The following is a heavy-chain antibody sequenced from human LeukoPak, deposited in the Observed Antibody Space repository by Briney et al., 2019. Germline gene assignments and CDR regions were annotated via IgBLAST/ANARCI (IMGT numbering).Heavy chain of an antibody. CDR2: ISYDGSNK. V-gene: IGHV3-30*04. CDR3: AREFVVVVAAAFDI. D-gene: IGHD2-15*01. J-gene: IGHJ3*02. CDR1: GFTFSSYA. Sequence: GGSLRLSCAASGFTFSSYAMHWVRQAPGKGLEWVAVISYDGSNKYYAGSVKGRFTISRDNSKNTLYLQMNSLRAEDTAVYYCAREFVVVVAAAFDIWGQGTMVTVSS.